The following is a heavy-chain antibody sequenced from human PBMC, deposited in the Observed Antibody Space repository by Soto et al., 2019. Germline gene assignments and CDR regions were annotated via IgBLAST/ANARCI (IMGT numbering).Heavy chain of an antibody. V-gene: IGHV3-23*01. CDR1: GFTFSSYA. CDR3: AKGGDIVVVPAARLLWN. J-gene: IGHJ4*02. CDR2: ISGSGGST. Sequence: EVQLLESGGGLVQPGGSLRLSCAASGFTFSSYAMSWDRQAPGKGLEWVSAISGSGGSTYYADSVKGRFTISRDNSKNTLYLQMNSLRAEDTAVYYCAKGGDIVVVPAARLLWNWGQGTLVTVSS. D-gene: IGHD2-2*01.